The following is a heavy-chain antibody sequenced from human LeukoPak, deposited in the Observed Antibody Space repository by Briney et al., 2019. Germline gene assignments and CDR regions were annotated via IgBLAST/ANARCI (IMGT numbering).Heavy chain of an antibody. J-gene: IGHJ3*02. CDR1: GGSISSSSYY. CDR2: FYYSGST. CDR3: ARLLHSSGYRGAFDI. D-gene: IGHD3-22*01. Sequence: SETLSLPCAVSGGSISSSSYYCGWIPQPPGKGLERIGSFYYSGSTYYTPSLKSRVTISVHTSKTQFSLELSSVTAADTAVYYCARLLHSSGYRGAFDIWGQGTMVTVSS. V-gene: IGHV4-39*01.